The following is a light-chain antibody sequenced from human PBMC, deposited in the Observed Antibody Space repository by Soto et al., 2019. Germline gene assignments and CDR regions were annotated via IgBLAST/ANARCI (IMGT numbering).Light chain of an antibody. J-gene: IGLJ1*01. CDR2: EVS. Sequence: QSALTQPASVSGSPGQSITISCTGTSFDVGGYNYVSWYQQHPGKAPKLIIYEVSNRPSGVSNRFSGSKSGNTASLTISGLQAEDEADYYCSSYTSSSSYVFGTGTKLTVL. V-gene: IGLV2-14*01. CDR3: SSYTSSSSYV. CDR1: SFDVGGYNY.